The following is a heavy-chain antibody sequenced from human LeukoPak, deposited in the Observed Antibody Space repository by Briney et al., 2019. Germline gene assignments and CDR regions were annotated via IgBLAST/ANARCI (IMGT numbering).Heavy chain of an antibody. CDR2: ISFDGSNK. J-gene: IGHJ4*02. V-gene: IGHV3-30-3*01. D-gene: IGHD3-10*01. Sequence: GGSLRLSCAASGVTFSSYAMHWVRQAPGKGLEWVAVISFDGSNKYYADSVKGRFTISRDNSKNTLYLQMNSLRSGDTAVYYCATPRTPVRGLIINPDLHYSGQGTLVTVSS. CDR3: ATPRTPVRGLIINPDLHY. CDR1: GVTFSSYA.